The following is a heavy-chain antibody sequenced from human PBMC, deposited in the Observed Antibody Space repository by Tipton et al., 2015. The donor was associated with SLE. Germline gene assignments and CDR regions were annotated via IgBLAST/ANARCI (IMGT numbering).Heavy chain of an antibody. CDR2: LNYNGGA. V-gene: IGHV4-59*08. Sequence: GLVKPSETLSLICSVSGGSITNKYWSWIRQPPGKGLEWIGYLNYNGGATYSPSLKSRVTTSVDTSKNQFSLNLNSVTAADPAVYYCARIAIAPAMGEYYFDSWGQGTLVTVSS. D-gene: IGHD2-2*01. CDR3: ARIAIAPAMGEYYFDS. J-gene: IGHJ4*02. CDR1: GGSITNKY.